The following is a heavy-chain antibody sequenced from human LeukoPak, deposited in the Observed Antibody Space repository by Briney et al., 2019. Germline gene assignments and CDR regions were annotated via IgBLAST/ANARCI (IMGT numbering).Heavy chain of an antibody. V-gene: IGHV3-23*01. Sequence: GGSLRLSCAASGFTFTTYAMSWARQAPGKGLEWVSSISNVGTTYYADSVKGRFTISRDNSKDTVYLQMNSLRAEDTAVYHCAQGASPDCWGQGTRVTVSS. CDR2: ISNVGTT. CDR1: GFTFTTYA. J-gene: IGHJ4*02. CDR3: AQGASPDC.